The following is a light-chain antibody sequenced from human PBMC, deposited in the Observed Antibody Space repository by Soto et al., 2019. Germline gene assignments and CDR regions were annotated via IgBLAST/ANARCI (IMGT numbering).Light chain of an antibody. CDR1: KSLVYSDENTH. V-gene: IGKV2-30*01. CDR2: RVS. Sequence: DVVLTQSPLSLPVNFGQPASISCRSSKSLVYSDENTHLSWFHQRPGQSPRRLIYRVSSRDSGVPDRFSGSGSGTDFTLEISRVEAEDVGIYFCTQGTHWPRTFGQGTKVEVK. CDR3: TQGTHWPRT. J-gene: IGKJ1*01.